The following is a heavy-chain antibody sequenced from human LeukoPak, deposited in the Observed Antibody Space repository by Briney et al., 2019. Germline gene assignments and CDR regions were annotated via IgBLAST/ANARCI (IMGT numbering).Heavy chain of an antibody. CDR2: LNGDGSTT. J-gene: IGHJ4*02. Sequence: PGGSLRLSCAASGFTFSTYWMHWFRQAPGKGLVWVSRLNGDGSTTSYADSVKGRFTISRDNAKNTLYLQMNSLRAEDTAVYFRARGGLEPVDCWGQGTLVTVSS. CDR3: ARGGLEPVDC. D-gene: IGHD3-16*01. V-gene: IGHV3-74*01. CDR1: GFTFSTYW.